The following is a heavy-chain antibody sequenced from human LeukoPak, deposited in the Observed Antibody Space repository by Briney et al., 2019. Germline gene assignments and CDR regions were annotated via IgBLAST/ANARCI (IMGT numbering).Heavy chain of an antibody. D-gene: IGHD3/OR15-3a*01. J-gene: IGHJ4*02. CDR2: IYSGSGT. V-gene: IGHV3-53*01. CDR1: GFTVSSNY. CDR3: ARGGTGTPFDY. Sequence: GGSLRLSCAASGFTVSSNYMSWVRQAPGTGLEWVSLIYSGSGTYYADSVKGRFTISRDNSKNTLYLQMNSLTAEDTAVYYCARGGTGTPFDYWGQGTLVTVSS.